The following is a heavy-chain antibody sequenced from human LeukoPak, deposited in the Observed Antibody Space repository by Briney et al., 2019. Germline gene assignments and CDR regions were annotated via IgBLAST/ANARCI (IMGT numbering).Heavy chain of an antibody. Sequence: GGSLRLSCAASGFTFSSYAMSWVRQAPGKGLEWVSTISGSGGRTYNADSVKGRFTISRDNSKNTLYLQMNSLRTEDTAVYYCATRRDGHNPLFFDYWGQGTLVTVSS. J-gene: IGHJ4*02. D-gene: IGHD5-24*01. CDR2: ISGSGGRT. V-gene: IGHV3-23*01. CDR1: GFTFSSYA. CDR3: ATRRDGHNPLFFDY.